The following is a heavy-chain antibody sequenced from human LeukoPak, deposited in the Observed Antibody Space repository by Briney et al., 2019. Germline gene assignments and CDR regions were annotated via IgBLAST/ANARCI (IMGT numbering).Heavy chain of an antibody. D-gene: IGHD3-22*01. CDR3: ARFYYDTSGHGAFDI. J-gene: IGHJ3*02. V-gene: IGHV6-1*01. CDR1: GDSVSSNSAA. Sequence: SQTLSPTCAISGDSVSSNSAAWNWIRQSPSRGLEWLGRTYYRSKWYYDYAVSVKSRITVNPDTSKNQFSLQLNSVTPEDTAVYYCARFYYDTSGHGAFDIWGQGTMVTVSS. CDR2: TYYRSKWYY.